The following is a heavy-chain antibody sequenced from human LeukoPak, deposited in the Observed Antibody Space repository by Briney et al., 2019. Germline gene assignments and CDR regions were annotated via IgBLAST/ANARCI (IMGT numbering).Heavy chain of an antibody. CDR3: ATGGYSYGPSDYYYYMDV. Sequence: ASVKVSCKVSGYTLTELSMHWVRQAPGKGLEWMGGFDPEDGETIYAQKFQGRVTMTEDTSTDTAYMELSSLRSEDTAVYYCATGGYSYGPSDYYYYMDVWGKGTTVTVSS. V-gene: IGHV1-24*01. CDR2: FDPEDGET. CDR1: GYTLTELS. J-gene: IGHJ6*03. D-gene: IGHD5-18*01.